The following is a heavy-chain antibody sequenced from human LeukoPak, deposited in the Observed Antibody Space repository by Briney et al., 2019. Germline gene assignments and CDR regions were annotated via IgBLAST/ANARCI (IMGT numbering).Heavy chain of an antibody. CDR1: GGSISSYY. J-gene: IGHJ6*02. D-gene: IGHD6-19*01. V-gene: IGHV4-59*01. CDR2: IYYSGST. CDR3: ARTVADNYYYYGMDV. Sequence: SETLSLTCTVSGGSISSYYWSRIRQPPGKGLEWIGYIYYSGSTNYNPSLKSRVTISVDTSKNQFSLKLSSVTAADTAVYYCARTVADNYYYYGMDVWGQGTTVTVSS.